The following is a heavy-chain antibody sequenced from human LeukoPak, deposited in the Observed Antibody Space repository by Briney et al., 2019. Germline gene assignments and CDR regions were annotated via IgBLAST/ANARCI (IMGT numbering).Heavy chain of an antibody. V-gene: IGHV1-46*01. J-gene: IGHJ4*02. CDR2: INPSGGST. CDR1: GYTFTSYY. CDR3: ARDKTSSGWTGYYFDY. D-gene: IGHD6-19*01. Sequence: ASVKVSCKASGYTFTSYYMHWVRQAPGQGLEWMGIINPSGGSTSYAQKFQGGVTMTRDTSTSTVYMELSSLRSEDTAVYYCARDKTSSGWTGYYFDYWGQGTLVTVSS.